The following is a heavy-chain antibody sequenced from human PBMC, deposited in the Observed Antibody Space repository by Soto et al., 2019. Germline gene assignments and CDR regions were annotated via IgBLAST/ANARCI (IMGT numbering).Heavy chain of an antibody. D-gene: IGHD3-10*01. V-gene: IGHV3-74*01. J-gene: IGHJ6*03. Sequence: EVQLVESGGGLVQPGGSLRLSCAASEFTFSGRSVHWVRQAPGKGLVWVSGIDKVGTDSTYADSVKGRFTSSRDNAKNTVYLQMNSVRVEETAVYYSASGWFAPDVWGKGTTVTVSS. CDR2: IDKVGTDS. CDR3: ASGWFAPDV. CDR1: EFTFSGRS.